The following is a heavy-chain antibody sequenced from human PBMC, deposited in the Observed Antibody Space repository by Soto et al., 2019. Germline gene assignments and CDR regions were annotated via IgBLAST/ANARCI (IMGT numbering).Heavy chain of an antibody. Sequence: GGSLRLSCSASGFTFSSYAMHWVRQAPWKGLEYVSAISSNGGSTYYADSVKGRFTISRDNSKNTLYLQMSSLRAEDTAVYYCVKEGYYYDSSGYYYGWFDPWGQGTLVTVSS. CDR3: VKEGYYYDSSGYYYGWFDP. D-gene: IGHD3-22*01. CDR1: GFTFSSYA. CDR2: ISSNGGST. J-gene: IGHJ5*02. V-gene: IGHV3-64D*06.